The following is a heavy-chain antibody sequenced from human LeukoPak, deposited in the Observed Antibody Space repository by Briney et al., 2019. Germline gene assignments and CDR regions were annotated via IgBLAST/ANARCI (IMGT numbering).Heavy chain of an antibody. J-gene: IGHJ3*02. CDR1: GFTFSSYA. V-gene: IGHV3-23*01. CDR3: AKDREVWDPREHDAFDI. Sequence: PGGSLRLSCAASGFTFSSYAMSWVRQAPGKGLEWVSAISGSGGSTYYADSVKGRFTISRDNSKNTLYLQMNSLRAEDTPVYYCAKDREVWDPREHDAFDIWGQGTMVTVSS. D-gene: IGHD3-16*01. CDR2: ISGSGGST.